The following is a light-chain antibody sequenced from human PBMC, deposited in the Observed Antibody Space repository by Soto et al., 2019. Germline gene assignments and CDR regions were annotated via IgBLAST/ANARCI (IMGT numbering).Light chain of an antibody. J-gene: IGLJ1*01. CDR3: AAWDDSLNGFYV. CDR2: SNN. CDR1: SSNIGSNT. Sequence: QSVLTQPPSASGTPGQRVTISCSGSSSNIGSNTVNWYQQLPGTAPKLLIYSNNQRPSGVPDRFSGSKSGTSASLAISGLQSEDEVYYYCAAWDDSLNGFYVFGTGTNVTVL. V-gene: IGLV1-44*01.